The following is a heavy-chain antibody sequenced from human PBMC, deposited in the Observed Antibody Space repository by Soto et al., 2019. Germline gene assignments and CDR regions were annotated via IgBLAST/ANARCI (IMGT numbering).Heavy chain of an antibody. CDR3: ARSYPNTSFGVVPSRGLDV. Sequence: SETLSLTCLVSGVSISSNYWSWIRQPPGQGLEWIGYIHNTGDTNFNPSLKNRVIISVDTSKNQFSLRLSSVTAADTAVYYCARSYPNTSFGVVPSRGLDVWGQGTTVTVAS. D-gene: IGHD3-3*01. CDR1: GVSISSNY. V-gene: IGHV4-59*01. J-gene: IGHJ6*02. CDR2: IHNTGDT.